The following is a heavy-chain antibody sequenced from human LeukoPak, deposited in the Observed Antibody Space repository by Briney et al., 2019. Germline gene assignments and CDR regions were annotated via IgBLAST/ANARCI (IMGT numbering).Heavy chain of an antibody. J-gene: IGHJ3*01. Sequence: PSESLSQACSVHGGSITNQCSASIRQSPEKGLEWLGYIHYTGNTNYNPFLKSRFAISVDASKNHFSLMLRPVTAAETAMYYCARQCESLRSVAYDLWGQGAMVIVSS. CDR2: IHYTGNT. V-gene: IGHV4-59*11. CDR1: GGSITNQC. CDR3: ARQCESLRSVAYDL. D-gene: IGHD4-17*01.